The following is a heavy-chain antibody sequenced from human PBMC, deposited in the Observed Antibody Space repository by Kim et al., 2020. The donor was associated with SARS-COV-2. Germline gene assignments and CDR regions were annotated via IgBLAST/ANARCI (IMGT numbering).Heavy chain of an antibody. CDR3: ARVRGGVAIFTY. D-gene: IGHD2-21*01. J-gene: IGHJ1*01. CDR2: ISPGLGSA. Sequence: ASVKVSCKASGYTFTSYWMHWVRQAPGQGLEWMGKISPGLGSAYYAQQFQGRVTMTSDTSTDTVYMDLTSLRSEDSAVYYCARVRGGVAIFTYWGPGAL. V-gene: IGHV1-46*01. CDR1: GYTFTSYW.